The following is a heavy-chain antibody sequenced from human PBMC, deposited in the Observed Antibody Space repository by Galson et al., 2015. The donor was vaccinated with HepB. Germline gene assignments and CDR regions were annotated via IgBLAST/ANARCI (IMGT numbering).Heavy chain of an antibody. CDR2: IRRKTYGGTT. J-gene: IGHJ4*02. Sequence: SLRLSCAASGFTSGDYTVTWFRQAPGKGLEWVGYIRRKTYGGTTEYAASVKGRFTFSRDDSKSIVYLRMNSLKTEDTAMYYCSGDRGGGYGPFDYWGQGTLVTVSP. D-gene: IGHD5-12*01. V-gene: IGHV3-49*03. CDR1: GFTSGDYT. CDR3: SGDRGGGYGPFDY.